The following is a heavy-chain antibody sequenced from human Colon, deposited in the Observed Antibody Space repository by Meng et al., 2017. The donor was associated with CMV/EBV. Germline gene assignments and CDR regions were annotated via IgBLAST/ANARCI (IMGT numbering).Heavy chain of an antibody. CDR2: ISSRSNSI. CDR3: ARNWGPIDY. J-gene: IGHJ4*02. Sequence: GESLKISCAASGFIFSDYYMSWIRQAPGKGPEWVSYISSRSNSIYYADSVKGRFTVSRDNARNSLYLQMNSLRAEDAAVYYCARNWGPIDYWGPGTLVTVSS. CDR1: GFIFSDYY. D-gene: IGHD7-27*01. V-gene: IGHV3-11*01.